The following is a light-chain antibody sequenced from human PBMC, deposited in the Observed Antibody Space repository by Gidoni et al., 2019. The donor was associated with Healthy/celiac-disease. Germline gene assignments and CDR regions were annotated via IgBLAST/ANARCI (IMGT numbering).Light chain of an antibody. CDR3: QQYGSSSSIT. CDR2: GAS. Sequence: IVLTQSPGTLSLSPGERATLSCRASQSVSSSYLAWYQQKPGQAPRLLIYGASSRATGIPDRFSGSGSGTDFTLTISRLEPEDFAVYYCQQYGSSSSITFGQGTRLEIK. CDR1: QSVSSSY. J-gene: IGKJ5*01. V-gene: IGKV3-20*01.